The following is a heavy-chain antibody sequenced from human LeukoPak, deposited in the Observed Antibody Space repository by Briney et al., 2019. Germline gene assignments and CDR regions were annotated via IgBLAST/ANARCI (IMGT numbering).Heavy chain of an antibody. Sequence: GASVKVSCKASGYTFTSYGISWVRQAPGQGLEWMGWISAYNGNRNYAQKLQGRVTMTTDTSTSTAYMELRSLRSDDTAVYYCARVVYCSSTSCSKSYYYYMDVWGKGTTVTVSS. CDR3: ARVVYCSSTSCSKSYYYYMDV. V-gene: IGHV1-18*01. CDR1: GYTFTSYG. CDR2: ISAYNGNR. J-gene: IGHJ6*03. D-gene: IGHD2-2*01.